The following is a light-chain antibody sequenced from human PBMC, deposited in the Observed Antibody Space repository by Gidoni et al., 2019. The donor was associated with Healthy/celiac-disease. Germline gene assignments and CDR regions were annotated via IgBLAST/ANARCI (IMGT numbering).Light chain of an antibody. CDR1: SSDVGSYNL. CDR2: EVS. J-gene: IGLJ3*02. CDR3: CSYAGSSTGV. Sequence: QSALTQPASVSVSPGLSITISCTGTSSDVGSYNLVSWYQQHPGKAHKLMIYEVSKRPSGVSNRFSGSKSGNTASLTISGLQAEDEADYYCCSYAGSSTGVFGGGTKRTVL. V-gene: IGLV2-23*02.